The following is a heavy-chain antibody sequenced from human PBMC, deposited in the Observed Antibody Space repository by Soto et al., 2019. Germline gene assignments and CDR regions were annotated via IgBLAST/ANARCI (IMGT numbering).Heavy chain of an antibody. D-gene: IGHD2-21*02. Sequence: LKISCKGSGYSFTSYWISWVRQMPGKGLEWMGRIDPSDSYTNYSPSFQGHVTISAGKSISTAYLQWSSLKASDTAMYYCASKAYCGGDCYEGAFDIWGQGTMVTVSS. CDR3: ASKAYCGGDCYEGAFDI. J-gene: IGHJ3*02. CDR2: IDPSDSYT. CDR1: GYSFTSYW. V-gene: IGHV5-10-1*01.